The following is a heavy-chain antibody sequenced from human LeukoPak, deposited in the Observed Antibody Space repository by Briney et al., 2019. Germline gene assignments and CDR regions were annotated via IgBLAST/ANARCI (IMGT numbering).Heavy chain of an antibody. J-gene: IGHJ3*02. D-gene: IGHD2-2*01. Sequence: SVKVSCKASGGTFSSYAISLVRQAPGQGLEWMGGIIPIFGTANYAQKFQGRVTITTDESTSTAYMELSSLRSEDTAVYYCARGGEIQYCSSTSCSLGAFDIWGQGTMVTVSS. CDR3: ARGGEIQYCSSTSCSLGAFDI. V-gene: IGHV1-69*05. CDR1: GGTFSSYA. CDR2: IIPIFGTA.